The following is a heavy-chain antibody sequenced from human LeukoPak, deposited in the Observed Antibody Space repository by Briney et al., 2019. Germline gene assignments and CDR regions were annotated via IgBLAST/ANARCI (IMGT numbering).Heavy chain of an antibody. Sequence: PGRSLRLSCAASGFTFDDYAMHWVRQAPGKGLEWVSGISWNSGSIGYADSVKGRFTISRDNAKNSLYLQMNSLRAEDTALYYCAKGSPTVSGGAFDIWGQGTMVTVSS. CDR2: ISWNSGSI. CDR3: AKGSPTVSGGAFDI. D-gene: IGHD4-17*01. CDR1: GFTFDDYA. J-gene: IGHJ3*02. V-gene: IGHV3-9*01.